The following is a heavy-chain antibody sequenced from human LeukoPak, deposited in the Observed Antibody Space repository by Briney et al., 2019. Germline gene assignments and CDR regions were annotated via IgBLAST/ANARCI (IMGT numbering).Heavy chain of an antibody. CDR1: GFTFGSYW. CDR3: ARAEVAYRGDY. D-gene: IGHD1-14*01. J-gene: IGHJ4*02. CDR2: IKQDGSEK. V-gene: IGHV3-7*01. Sequence: GGSLRLSCAASGFTFGSYWISWVRQAPGKGLEWVANIKQDGSEKYYVDSVKGRFTISRDNAKNSLYLQMNSLRAEDTAVYYCARAEVAYRGDYWGQGTLVTVSS.